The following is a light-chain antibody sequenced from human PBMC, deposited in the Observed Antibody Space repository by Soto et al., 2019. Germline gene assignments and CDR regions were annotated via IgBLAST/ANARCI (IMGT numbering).Light chain of an antibody. V-gene: IGKV3-20*01. J-gene: IGKJ1*01. Sequence: ELVLTQSPGTLSLSPGERATLSCRASHTISSNYLAWYQQKPGQAPRLLMYGISRRATGIPDRFSGSGSGTDFTLTITRLEPEDFAVYYCQQYVTSSPRTCGQGTKVDIK. CDR2: GIS. CDR3: QQYVTSSPRT. CDR1: HTISSNY.